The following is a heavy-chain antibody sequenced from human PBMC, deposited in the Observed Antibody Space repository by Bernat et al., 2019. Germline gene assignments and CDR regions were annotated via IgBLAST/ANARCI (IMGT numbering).Heavy chain of an antibody. CDR3: ARLGSSWLIDY. V-gene: IGHV3-33*01. CDR1: GFTFSNYG. J-gene: IGHJ4*02. CDR2: IWYDGSNK. D-gene: IGHD6-13*01. Sequence: QVQLVESGGGVVQPGRSLRLSCAASGFTFSNYGMHWVRQAPGKGLEWVAVIWYDGSNKYYADSVKGRFTISRDNSKNTLYLQMNSLGDEDTAVYYCARLGSSWLIDYWGQGTVVTVSS.